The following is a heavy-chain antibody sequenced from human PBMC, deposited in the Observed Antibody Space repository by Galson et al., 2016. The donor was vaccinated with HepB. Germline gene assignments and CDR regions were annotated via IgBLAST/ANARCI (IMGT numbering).Heavy chain of an antibody. CDR3: ASGYTSGV. J-gene: IGHJ3*01. D-gene: IGHD6-19*01. CDR1: GFIFNSYS. V-gene: IGHV3-48*04. Sequence: SLRLSCAASGFIFNSYSMNWVRQAPGKGLEWISYISSSSNSMYYADSVKGRFTISRDNVKNTLWLQMSGLRVDDTSMYYCASGYTSGVWGQGTMVTVSS. CDR2: ISSSSNSM.